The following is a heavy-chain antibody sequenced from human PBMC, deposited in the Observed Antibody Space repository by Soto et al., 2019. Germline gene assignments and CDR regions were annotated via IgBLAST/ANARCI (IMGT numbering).Heavy chain of an antibody. Sequence: SETLSLTCTVSGGSISSYYWSWIRQPPGKGLEWIGYMYYSGSTNYNPSLKSRVTISVDTSKNQFSLKLSSVTAADTAVYYCARAPYNGYADYWGQGTLVTVS. D-gene: IGHD5-12*01. CDR3: ARAPYNGYADY. CDR2: MYYSGST. CDR1: GGSISSYY. V-gene: IGHV4-59*01. J-gene: IGHJ4*02.